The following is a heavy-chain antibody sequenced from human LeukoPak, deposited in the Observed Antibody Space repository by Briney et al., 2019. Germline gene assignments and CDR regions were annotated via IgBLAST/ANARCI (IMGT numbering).Heavy chain of an antibody. J-gene: IGHJ4*02. CDR1: GFTFSSYA. CDR2: ISSGGSVM. Sequence: GGSLRLSCAASGFTFSSYAMSWVRQAPGKGPEWISYISSGGSVMHYADSVKGRFTISRDNVENSLYLQMNSLRVEDTAVYYCTRDLEYWGQGVLVTVSS. CDR3: TRDLEY. V-gene: IGHV3-48*01.